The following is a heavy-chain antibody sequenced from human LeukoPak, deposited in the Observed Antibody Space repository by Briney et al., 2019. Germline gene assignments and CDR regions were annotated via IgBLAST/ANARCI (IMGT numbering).Heavy chain of an antibody. CDR1: GGSISSGGYY. CDR2: IYYSEST. J-gene: IGHJ6*02. CDR3: ARLATLYYYYGRDV. Sequence: SQTLSLTCTVSGGSISSGGYYWSWIRQHPGKGLEWSGYIYYSESTYYNPSLKSRVTISVDTSKNQFSLKLSSVTAADTAVYYCARLATLYYYYGRDVWGQGTTVTVSS. V-gene: IGHV4-31*03.